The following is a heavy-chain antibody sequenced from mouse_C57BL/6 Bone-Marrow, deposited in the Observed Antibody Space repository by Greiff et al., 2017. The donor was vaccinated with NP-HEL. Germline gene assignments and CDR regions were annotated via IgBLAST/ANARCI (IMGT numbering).Heavy chain of an antibody. D-gene: IGHD1-1*02. CDR3: ARFSYSVSTGWYYFDY. CDR1: GYTFTSYW. Sequence: QVQLQQPGAELVKPGASVKLSCKASGYTFTSYWMHWVKQRPGQGLEWIGMIHPSGGSTNYNEKFKGKATLTVDKSSSTAYMQLSSLTSEDSAVYYCARFSYSVSTGWYYFDYGGRGTGLTVSA. J-gene: IGHJ2*03. V-gene: IGHV1-64*01. CDR2: IHPSGGST.